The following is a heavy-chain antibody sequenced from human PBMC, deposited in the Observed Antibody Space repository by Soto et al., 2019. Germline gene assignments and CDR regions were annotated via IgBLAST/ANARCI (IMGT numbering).Heavy chain of an antibody. CDR1: GFTFSSYG. CDR3: AKDSGYGDYNPANYFDY. J-gene: IGHJ4*02. CDR2: ISYDGSNK. D-gene: IGHD4-17*01. Sequence: PGGSLRLSCAASGFTFSSYGMHWVRQAPGKGLEWVAVISYDGSNKYYADSVKGRFTISRDNSKNTLYLQMNSLRAEDTAVYYCAKDSGYGDYNPANYFDYWGQGTLVTVSS. V-gene: IGHV3-30*18.